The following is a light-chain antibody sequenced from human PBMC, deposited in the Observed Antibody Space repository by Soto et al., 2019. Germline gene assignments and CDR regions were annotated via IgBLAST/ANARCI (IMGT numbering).Light chain of an antibody. V-gene: IGLV2-14*01. Sequence: QSALTQPASVSGSPGQSITISFTGTSSDVGGYKYVSWYQQHPDKAPTLIIFEVSNRPSGISSRFSGSKSGNTASLTISGLQAECEADYYCASYTRSSTSVLFGRGTKVTVL. CDR1: SSDVGGYKY. CDR2: EVS. CDR3: ASYTRSSTSVL. J-gene: IGLJ6*01.